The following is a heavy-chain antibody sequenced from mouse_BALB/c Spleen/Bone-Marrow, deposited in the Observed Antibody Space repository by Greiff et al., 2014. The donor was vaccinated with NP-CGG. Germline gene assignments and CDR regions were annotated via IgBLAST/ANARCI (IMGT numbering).Heavy chain of an antibody. D-gene: IGHD2-4*01. CDR1: GFNIKDTY. J-gene: IGHJ1*01. CDR2: IDPANGNT. V-gene: IGHV14-3*02. CDR3: ATMITDWYFDV. Sequence: DVKLQESGAELVKPGASVKLSCTASGFNIKDTYMHRVKQRPEQGLEWIGRIDPANGNTKYDPKFQGKATITADTSSNTAYLQLSSLTSEDTAVYYCATMITDWYFDVWGAGTTVTVSS.